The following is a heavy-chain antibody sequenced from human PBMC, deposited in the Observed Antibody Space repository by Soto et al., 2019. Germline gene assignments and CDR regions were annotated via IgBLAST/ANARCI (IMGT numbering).Heavy chain of an antibody. CDR3: AKNPEEIVPGGADY. V-gene: IGHV3-23*01. D-gene: IGHD2-15*01. CDR2: ISGNGGTA. Sequence: EVQLLESGGGLVQPGGSLRLSCAASGFTFSVYGMTWVRQGPGKGLEWVSLISGNGGTAYYADSVEGRFTISRDNSKNPLYLQMTSLRAEHTAVYYCAKNPEEIVPGGADYWGQGTLVTVSS. CDR1: GFTFSVYG. J-gene: IGHJ4*02.